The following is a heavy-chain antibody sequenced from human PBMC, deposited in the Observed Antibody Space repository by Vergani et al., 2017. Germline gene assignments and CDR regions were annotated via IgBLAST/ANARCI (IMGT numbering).Heavy chain of an antibody. V-gene: IGHV4-61*02. CDR1: GGSINSHNYY. D-gene: IGHD2-15*01. CDR3: ARGSCLGCSYDNPLFDD. Sequence: VQLQESGPGLVKPSQTLSLTCTVSGGSINSHNYYWSWIRQPAGKGLEWIGRIHTSGRTNYNPCLKSRVTMSEDTSKNQFSLNLTSVTDADTTVYFCARGSCLGCSYDNPLFDDWGQGILVTVSS. J-gene: IGHJ4*02. CDR2: IHTSGRT.